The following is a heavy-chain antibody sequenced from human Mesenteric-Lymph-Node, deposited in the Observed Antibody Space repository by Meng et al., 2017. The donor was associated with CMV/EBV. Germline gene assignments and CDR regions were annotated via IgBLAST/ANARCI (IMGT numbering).Heavy chain of an antibody. CDR1: GSFSGYD. CDR2: INHSGST. Sequence: GSFSGYDWSWIRQPPGKGLEWIGEINHSGSTNYNPYLKSRVTISVDTSKNQFSLKLSSVTAADTAVYYCARVKWSCSSTSCYRPFQHWGQGTLVTVSS. J-gene: IGHJ1*01. CDR3: ARVKWSCSSTSCYRPFQH. D-gene: IGHD2-2*02. V-gene: IGHV4-34*01.